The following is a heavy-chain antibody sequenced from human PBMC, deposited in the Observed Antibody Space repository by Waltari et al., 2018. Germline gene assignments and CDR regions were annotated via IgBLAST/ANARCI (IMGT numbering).Heavy chain of an antibody. CDR3: ARGVPTWGYYYYYMDV. CDR2: INQSGNT. V-gene: IGHV4-34*01. CDR1: GGSFSGYY. J-gene: IGHJ6*03. D-gene: IGHD3-16*01. Sequence: QVQLQQWGAGLLKPSETLSLTCAVYGGSFSGYYWSGIRQPPGKGLEWIGEINQSGNTTSNPTRKIRVTISVDTSKNQFSLRLSSVTAADTAVYYCARGVPTWGYYYYYMDVWGKGTTVTVSS.